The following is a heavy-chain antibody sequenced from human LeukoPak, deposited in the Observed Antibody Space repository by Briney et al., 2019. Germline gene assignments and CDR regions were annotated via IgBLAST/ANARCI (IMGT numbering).Heavy chain of an antibody. CDR3: AKEGHSGSYFGYYYAGMDA. Sequence: PGGSLRLSCAASGFTFSNFGMHWVRQAPGKGLEWVAFILYDGSKEYYTDSVKGRFTISRDNSKNTLYLQMNSLRPEETAVYYCAKEGHSGSYFGYYYAGMDAWGQGTTVTVSS. J-gene: IGHJ6*02. CDR1: GFTFSNFG. CDR2: ILYDGSKE. V-gene: IGHV3-30*18. D-gene: IGHD1-26*01.